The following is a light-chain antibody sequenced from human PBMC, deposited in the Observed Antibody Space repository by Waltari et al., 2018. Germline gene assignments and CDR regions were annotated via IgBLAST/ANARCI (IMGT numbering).Light chain of an antibody. CDR1: QNMHIY. CDR3: QQSETSPRFT. V-gene: IGKV1-39*01. CDR2: GAS. J-gene: IGKJ3*01. Sequence: DIQMTQSPSSLSASVGDRVTITCRASQNMHIYLNWYQQKPGKAPNLLIYGASSLQSGVSSRFSGSGFGTDFTLTISSLQPEDFATYYCQQSETSPRFTFGPGTKVDIK.